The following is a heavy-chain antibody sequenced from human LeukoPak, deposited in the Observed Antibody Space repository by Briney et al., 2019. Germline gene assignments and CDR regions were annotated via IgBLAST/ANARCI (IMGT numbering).Heavy chain of an antibody. CDR2: ISGSGSTI. J-gene: IGHJ4*02. CDR3: ARPPPYSSGLVDY. CDR1: GFTFSDYY. Sequence: PGGSLRLSCATSGFTFSDYYMSWIRQAPGKGLEWVSYISGSGSTIYYADSVKGRFTISRDNAKNSLYLQMNSLRAEDTAVYYCARPPPYSSGLVDYWGQGTLVTVSS. D-gene: IGHD6-19*01. V-gene: IGHV3-11*01.